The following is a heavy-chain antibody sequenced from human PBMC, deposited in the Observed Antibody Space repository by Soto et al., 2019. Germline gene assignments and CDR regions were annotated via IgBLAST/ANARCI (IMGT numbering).Heavy chain of an antibody. D-gene: IGHD4-17*01. J-gene: IGHJ4*02. Sequence: SETLSLTCAVSGYSISSGYYWGWIRQPPGKGLEWIGSIYHSGSTYYNPSLKSRVTISVDTSKNQFSLKLSSVTAADTAVYYCERLGTTVTKFDYWGQGTLVTVSS. V-gene: IGHV4-38-2*01. CDR1: GYSISSGYY. CDR3: ERLGTTVTKFDY. CDR2: IYHSGST.